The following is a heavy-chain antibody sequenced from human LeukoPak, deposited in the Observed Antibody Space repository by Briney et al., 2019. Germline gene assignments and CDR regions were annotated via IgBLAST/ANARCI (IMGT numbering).Heavy chain of an antibody. J-gene: IGHJ5*02. CDR2: VNPKTGNT. D-gene: IGHD3-10*01. CDR3: ARGLFWFGDLKTHWFDP. V-gene: IGHV1-8*01. CDR1: GYTFTSYD. Sequence: ASVKVSCKASGYTFTSYDINWVRQATGQGLEWMGWVNPKTGNTGYAQNFQGRVTMTRDTSISTAYMELSSLRSEDTAVYYCARGLFWFGDLKTHWFDPWGRGTLVTVSS.